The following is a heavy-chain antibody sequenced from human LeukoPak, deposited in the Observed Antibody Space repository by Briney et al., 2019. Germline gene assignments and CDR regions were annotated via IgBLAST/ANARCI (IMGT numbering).Heavy chain of an antibody. V-gene: IGHV3-64*01. CDR2: ISSNGGST. CDR1: GFTFSSYA. CDR3: ARGEGVRGVKQVQAFDI. Sequence: GGSLRLSCAASGFTFSSYAMHWVRQAPGKGLEYVSAISSNGGSTYYANSVKGRFTISRDKSKNTLYLQMNSLRADDTAVYYCARGEGVRGVKQVQAFDIWGQGTMVTVST. J-gene: IGHJ3*02. D-gene: IGHD3-10*01.